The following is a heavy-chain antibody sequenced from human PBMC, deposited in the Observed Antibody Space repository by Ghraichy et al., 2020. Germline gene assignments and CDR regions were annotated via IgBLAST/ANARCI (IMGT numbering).Heavy chain of an antibody. CDR1: GFTFSSYS. V-gene: IGHV3-21*01. J-gene: IGHJ6*02. CDR2: ISSSSSYI. Sequence: LSLTCAASGFTFSSYSMNWVRQAPGKGLECVSSISSSSSYIYYADSVKGRFTISRDNAKNSLYLQMNSLRAEDTAVYYCARDAGPLVVPAARGDYYYYGMDVWGQGTTVTVSS. CDR3: ARDAGPLVVPAARGDYYYYGMDV. D-gene: IGHD2-2*01.